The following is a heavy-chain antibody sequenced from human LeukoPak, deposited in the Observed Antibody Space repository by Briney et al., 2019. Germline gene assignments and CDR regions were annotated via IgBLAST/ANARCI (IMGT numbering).Heavy chain of an antibody. D-gene: IGHD1-1*01. CDR2: ISPNNGNT. J-gene: IGHJ3*02. Sequence: ASVKVSCKAFGYTFGTSSITWVRQAPGQRLEWMGWISPNNGNTHYAQGVQGRVTMTTDTSRSTAYMELRSLRSDDTAVYYCTRVLNSNNWWGPFDIWGQGTMVTVSS. CDR3: TRVLNSNNWWGPFDI. CDR1: GYTFGTSS. V-gene: IGHV1-18*01.